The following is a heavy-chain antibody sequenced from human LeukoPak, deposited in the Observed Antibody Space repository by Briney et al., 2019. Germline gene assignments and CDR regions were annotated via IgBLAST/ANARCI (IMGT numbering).Heavy chain of an antibody. J-gene: IGHJ4*02. D-gene: IGHD2-2*01. Sequence: SETLSLTCTVSGGSISSYYWSWIRQPPGKGLEWIGYIYYSGSTNYNPSLKSRVTISVDASKNQFSLKLSSVTAADTAVYYCARRRGYCSSTSCRIYFDYWGQGTLVTVSS. V-gene: IGHV4-59*08. CDR1: GGSISSYY. CDR2: IYYSGST. CDR3: ARRRGYCSSTSCRIYFDY.